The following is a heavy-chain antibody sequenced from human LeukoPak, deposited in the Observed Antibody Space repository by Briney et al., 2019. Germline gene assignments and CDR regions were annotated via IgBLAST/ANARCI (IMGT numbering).Heavy chain of an antibody. J-gene: IGHJ5*02. CDR1: GFTFSSYW. CDR2: INTDGSST. CDR3: ARDPSHLEWLLAP. V-gene: IGHV3-74*01. D-gene: IGHD3-3*01. Sequence: GGSLRLSCAASGFTFSSYWMHWVRQAPGKGLVWVSRINTDGSSTSYADSVKGRFTISRDNAKNTLYLQMNSLRAEDTAVYYCARDPSHLEWLLAPWGQGTLVTVSS.